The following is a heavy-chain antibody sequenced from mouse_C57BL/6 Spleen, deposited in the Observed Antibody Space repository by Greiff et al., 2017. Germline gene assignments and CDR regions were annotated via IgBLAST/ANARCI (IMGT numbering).Heavy chain of an antibody. D-gene: IGHD3-2*02. CDR3: ARSKTAQATGVYFDY. CDR2: INPNNGGT. Sequence: EVQLQQSGPELVKPGASVKIPCKASGYTFTDYNMDWVKQSHGKSLEWIGDINPNNGGTIYNQKFKGKATLTVDKSASTAYMELRSLTSEDTAVXYCARSKTAQATGVYFDYWGQGTTLTVSS. J-gene: IGHJ2*01. CDR1: GYTFTDYN. V-gene: IGHV1-18*01.